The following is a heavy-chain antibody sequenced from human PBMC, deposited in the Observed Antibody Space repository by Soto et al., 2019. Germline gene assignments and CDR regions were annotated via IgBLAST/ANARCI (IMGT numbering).Heavy chain of an antibody. J-gene: IGHJ6*04. Sequence: PSETLTLTCIFSDGSISIGAYYWSWIRQHPGKGLEWIGYIYYSGSTYYNPSLKSRVTISVDTSKNQFSLKLSSVTAADTAVYYRARDRRDILTGYSYGMDVWGKGTTVTVSS. CDR3: ARDRRDILTGYSYGMDV. CDR1: DGSISIGAYY. V-gene: IGHV4-31*03. D-gene: IGHD3-9*01. CDR2: IYYSGST.